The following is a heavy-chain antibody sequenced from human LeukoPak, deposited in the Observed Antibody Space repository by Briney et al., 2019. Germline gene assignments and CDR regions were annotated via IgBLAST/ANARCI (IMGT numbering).Heavy chain of an antibody. D-gene: IGHD3-3*01. CDR2: IRSDEINK. V-gene: IGHV3-30*02. Sequence: GGSLRLSCAASGFTFKNYGMHWVCQAPGKGLEWVAFIRSDEINKYYADSVKGRFTISRDNSKNTLYLQMNSLRAEDTAVCYCAKGAVLRFLEWLDIAEYLQHWGQGTLVTVSS. J-gene: IGHJ1*01. CDR1: GFTFKNYG. CDR3: AKGAVLRFLEWLDIAEYLQH.